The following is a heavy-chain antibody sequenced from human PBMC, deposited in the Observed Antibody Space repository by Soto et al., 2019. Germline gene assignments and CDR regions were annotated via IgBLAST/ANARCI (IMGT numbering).Heavy chain of an antibody. D-gene: IGHD2-15*01. J-gene: IGHJ1*01. CDR3: ATDRYCRGGSGHGDRFDG. V-gene: IGHV4-34*01. CDR1: GRSFRGYY. Sequence: SLTCAVHGRSFRGYYWSWIRQPPGKGLEWIGEINHSGSTNYNPSLKSRVTISVDTSKNQFSLKLSSVSAADTAVFYCATDRYCRGGSGHGDRFDGWGKG. CDR2: INHSGST.